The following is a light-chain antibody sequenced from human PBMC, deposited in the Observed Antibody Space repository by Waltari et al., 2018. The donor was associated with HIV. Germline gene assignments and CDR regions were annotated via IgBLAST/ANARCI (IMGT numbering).Light chain of an antibody. CDR3: CSYAGRSTHV. J-gene: IGLJ1*01. CDR2: EVS. CDR1: SSDVGNYNV. V-gene: IGLV2-23*02. Sequence: QSALTQPASVSGSPGQSITISCTGTSSDVGNYNVVSWYQQHPGKAPKLMIYEVSKRPSGVSNRFSGSKSGHTASLTISGIQAEDEADYYCCSYAGRSTHVFGTGTKVTVL.